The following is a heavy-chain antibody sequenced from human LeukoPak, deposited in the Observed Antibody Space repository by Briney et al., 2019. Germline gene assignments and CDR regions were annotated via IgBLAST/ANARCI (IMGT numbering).Heavy chain of an antibody. CDR3: ARGGKAYYDFWSGYPGNYYYYYGMDV. V-gene: IGHV1-2*02. Sequence: ASVKVSCKASGYTFTGYYMHWVRQAPGQGLEWMGWINPNSGGTNYAQKFQGRVTMTRDTSISTAYMELSRLRSDDTAVYYCARGGKAYYDFWSGYPGNYYYYYGMDVWGQGTMVTVSS. D-gene: IGHD3-3*01. J-gene: IGHJ6*02. CDR2: INPNSGGT. CDR1: GYTFTGYY.